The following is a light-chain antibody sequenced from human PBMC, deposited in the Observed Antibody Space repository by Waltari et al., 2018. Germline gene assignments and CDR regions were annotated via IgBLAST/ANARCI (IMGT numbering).Light chain of an antibody. CDR3: AAWDDSLKTVI. V-gene: IGLV1-44*01. Sequence: QSVLTQPPSASGTLGQRVTISCSGSSSNIGSNTVNWYQQLPGTAPKLLIYSNNQRPSGVPDRFSGSKSGTSASLAISGLQSEDEADYYCAAWDDSLKTVIFGGGTKLTVL. CDR2: SNN. J-gene: IGLJ2*01. CDR1: SSNIGSNT.